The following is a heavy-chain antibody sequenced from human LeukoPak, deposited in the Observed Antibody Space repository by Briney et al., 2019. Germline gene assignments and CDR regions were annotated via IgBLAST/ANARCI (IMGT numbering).Heavy chain of an antibody. D-gene: IGHD3-22*01. CDR1: GFTFSNYA. CDR2: ISGSGGST. CDR3: ANRNYYDSSGYYYHYYFDY. V-gene: IGHV3-23*01. Sequence: PGGSLRLSCAASGFTFSNYAMSGVRQAPGKGLEWVSGISGSGGSTYYAESAKGRFTISRDNSKNTLYLQMNSLRAEDTAVYYCANRNYYDSSGYYYHYYFDYWGQGTLVTVPS. J-gene: IGHJ4*02.